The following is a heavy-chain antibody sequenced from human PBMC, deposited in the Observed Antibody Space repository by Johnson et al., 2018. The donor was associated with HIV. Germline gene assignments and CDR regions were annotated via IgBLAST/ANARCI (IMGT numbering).Heavy chain of an antibody. D-gene: IGHD3-22*01. CDR3: ARDLGYYYDSSGHDAFDI. J-gene: IGHJ3*02. CDR2: ISYDGSNK. Sequence: QVLLVESGGGVVQPGRSLRLSCAASGFTFSSYAMHWVRQAPGKGLEWVAVISYDGSNKYYADSVKGRFTISRDNAKNSLYLQMNSLRAEDTALYYCARDLGYYYDSSGHDAFDIWGQGTRVTVSS. CDR1: GFTFSSYA. V-gene: IGHV3-30*07.